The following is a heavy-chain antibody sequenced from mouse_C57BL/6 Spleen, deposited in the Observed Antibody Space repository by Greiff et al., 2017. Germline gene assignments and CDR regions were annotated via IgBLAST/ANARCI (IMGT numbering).Heavy chain of an antibody. J-gene: IGHJ2*01. CDR2: ISGGGGNT. V-gene: IGHV5-9*01. D-gene: IGHD1-1*01. CDR3: ARQGTTVADY. CDR1: GFTFSSYT. Sequence: EVQRVESGGGLVKPGGSLKLSCAASGFTFSSYTMSWVRQTPEKRLEWVATISGGGGNTYYPDSVKGRFTISRDNAKNTLYLQMSSLRSEDTALYYCARQGTTVADYWGQGTTLTVSS.